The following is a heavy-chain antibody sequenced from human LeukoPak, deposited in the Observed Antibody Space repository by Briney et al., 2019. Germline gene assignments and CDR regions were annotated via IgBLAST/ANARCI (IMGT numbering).Heavy chain of an antibody. D-gene: IGHD5-12*01. CDR3: AKCGNSGCHLIDY. Sequence: PGGSLRLSCAASGFTFNTNDMSWVRQAPGKGLEWVSAISGCTGGTYYADSVKGRFTISRDNSKSTLYLQMDSLRAEDTAVYYCAKCGNSGCHLIDYWGQGTLVTVSS. CDR1: GFTFNTND. J-gene: IGHJ4*02. CDR2: ISGCTGGT. V-gene: IGHV3-23*01.